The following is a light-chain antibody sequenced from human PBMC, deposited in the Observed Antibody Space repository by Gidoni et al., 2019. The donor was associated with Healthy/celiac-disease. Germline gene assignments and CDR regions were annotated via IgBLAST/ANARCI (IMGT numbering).Light chain of an antibody. CDR3: CSYAGSGHVV. CDR1: SSDSGGYNY. CDR2: DVS. Sequence: SALNQPHPASGSPAPSVTISCTGTSSDSGGYNYVSCYQQHPGRAPKLMIYDVSKRPSGVPDRFSGSKSGNTASLTISGLQAEDEADYYCCSYAGSGHVVFGGGTKLTVL. V-gene: IGLV2-11*01. J-gene: IGLJ2*01.